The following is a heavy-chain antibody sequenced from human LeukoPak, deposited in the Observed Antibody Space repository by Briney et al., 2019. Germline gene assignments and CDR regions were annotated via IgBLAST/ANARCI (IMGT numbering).Heavy chain of an antibody. V-gene: IGHV4-59*08. CDR1: GGSISSYY. CDR2: IYYSGST. D-gene: IGHD3-16*02. CDR3: ARHEISGGSYYDYVWGSYRYVAFDI. J-gene: IGHJ3*02. Sequence: PSETLSLTCTVSGGSISSYYWSWIRQPPGKGLEWIGYIYYSGSTNYNPSLKSRVTISVDTSKNQFSLKLSSVTAADTAVYYCARHEISGGSYYDYVWGSYRYVAFDIWGQGTMVTVSS.